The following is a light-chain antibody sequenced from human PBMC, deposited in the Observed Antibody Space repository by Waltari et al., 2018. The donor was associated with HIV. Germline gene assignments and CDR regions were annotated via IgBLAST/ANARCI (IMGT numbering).Light chain of an antibody. CDR2: AAS. CDR3: QQTYTTPRT. CDR1: QNMGNF. V-gene: IGKV1-39*01. Sequence: DIQMTQSPSSLSAYVGDRVTITCRASQNMGNFLNWYQQKPGKAPKLLIYAASTLVSGVPSRFSGSGSGTDFTLTISSVQPEDCATYSCQQTYTTPRTFGQGTKVEF. J-gene: IGKJ1*01.